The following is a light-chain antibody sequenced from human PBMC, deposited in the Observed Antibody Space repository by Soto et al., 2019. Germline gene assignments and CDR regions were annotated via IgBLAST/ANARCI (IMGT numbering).Light chain of an antibody. CDR3: QQYISYPWT. CDR1: QSISSW. CDR2: TAS. Sequence: DIQMTQSPSTLSASVGDRVTITCRASQSISSWLAWYQQKPGTAPKLLIYTASTLESGVPSRFSGSGSGTEFTLTISSLQPDDFATYYCQQYISYPWTFGQGTKVEIK. V-gene: IGKV1-5*03. J-gene: IGKJ1*01.